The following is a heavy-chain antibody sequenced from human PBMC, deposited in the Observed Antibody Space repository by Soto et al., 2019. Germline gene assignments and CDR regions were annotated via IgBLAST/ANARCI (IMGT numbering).Heavy chain of an antibody. Sequence: GASVKVSCKASGYTFTSYGISWVRQAPGQGLEWMGWISAYNGNANYAQKLQGRVTMTTDTSTSTAYMELRSLRSDDTAVYYCARAPSPYCTNGVCYFASFDPWGQGTLVTVSS. CDR2: ISAYNGNA. D-gene: IGHD2-8*01. CDR1: GYTFTSYG. V-gene: IGHV1-18*01. CDR3: ARAPSPYCTNGVCYFASFDP. J-gene: IGHJ5*02.